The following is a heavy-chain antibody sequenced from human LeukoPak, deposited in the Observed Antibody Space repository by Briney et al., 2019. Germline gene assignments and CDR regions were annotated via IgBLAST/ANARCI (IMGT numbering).Heavy chain of an antibody. D-gene: IGHD4-17*01. CDR2: IWYDGSNK. J-gene: IGHJ3*02. CDR3: ARAGYGDYVDAFDI. V-gene: IGHV3-33*08. CDR1: GFTFTTYW. Sequence: GGSLRLSCAASGFTFTTYWIHWIRQALGKGLEWVAVIWYDGSNKYYADSVKGRFTISRDNSKNTLYLQMNSLRAEDTAVYYCARAGYGDYVDAFDIWGQGTMVTVSS.